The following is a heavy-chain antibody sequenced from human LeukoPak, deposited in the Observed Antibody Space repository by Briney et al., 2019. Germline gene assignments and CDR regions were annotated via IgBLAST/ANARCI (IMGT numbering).Heavy chain of an antibody. CDR1: GFTFSGYG. CDR2: IWYDGSNK. D-gene: IGHD3-3*01. J-gene: IGHJ4*02. V-gene: IGHV3-33*01. Sequence: GGSLRLSCAASGFTFSGYGMHWVRQAPGKGLEWVAVIWYDGSNKYYADSVKGRFTISRDNSKNTLYLQMNSLRAEDTAVYYCAREPPGFLESNFDYWGQGTLVTVPS. CDR3: AREPPGFLESNFDY.